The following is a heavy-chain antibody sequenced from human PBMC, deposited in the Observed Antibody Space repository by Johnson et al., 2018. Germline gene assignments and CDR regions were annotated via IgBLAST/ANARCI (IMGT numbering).Heavy chain of an antibody. CDR1: GFSFSTNS. J-gene: IGHJ1*01. Sequence: VQLVESGGGLVQPGGSLRLSCAASGFSFSTNSMNWVRQAPGKGLEWVSYITGTGRTIYYADSVRGRFTISRDNAQNSVYLQMDSLRDEDTAVYYCVSGGYSDPEKFHHWGQGTLVTVSS. D-gene: IGHD3-22*01. CDR2: ITGTGRTI. CDR3: VSGGYSDPEKFHH. V-gene: IGHV3-48*02.